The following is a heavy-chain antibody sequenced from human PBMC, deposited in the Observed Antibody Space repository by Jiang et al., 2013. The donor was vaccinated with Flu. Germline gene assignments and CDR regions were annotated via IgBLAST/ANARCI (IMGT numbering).Heavy chain of an antibody. CDR3: ARLDLAAAGGEAVDY. J-gene: IGHJ4*02. CDR2: IYYSGST. CDR1: GGSISSSSYC. D-gene: IGHD6-13*01. V-gene: IGHV4-39*01. Sequence: LLKPSETLSLTCTVSGGSISSSSYCWGWIRQPPGKGLEWIGSIYYSGSTYYNPSLKSRVTISVDTSKNQFSLKLSSVTAADTAVYYCARLDLAAAGGEAVDYWGQGTLVTVSS.